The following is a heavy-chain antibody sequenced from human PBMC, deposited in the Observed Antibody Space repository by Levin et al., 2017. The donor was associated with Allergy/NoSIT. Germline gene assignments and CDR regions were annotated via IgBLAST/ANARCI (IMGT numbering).Heavy chain of an antibody. V-gene: IGHV3-73*01. Sequence: GESLKISCAASGFTFSGSAMHWVRQASGKGLEWVGRIRSKANSYATAYAASVKGRFTISRDDSKNTAYLQMNSLKTEDTAVYYCTRHYDIFYGMDVWGQGTTVTVSS. CDR3: TRHYDIFYGMDV. CDR1: GFTFSGSA. J-gene: IGHJ6*02. CDR2: IRSKANSYAT. D-gene: IGHD5-12*01.